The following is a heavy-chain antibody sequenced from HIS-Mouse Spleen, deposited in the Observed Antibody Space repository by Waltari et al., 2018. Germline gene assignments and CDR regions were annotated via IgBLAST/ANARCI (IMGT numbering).Heavy chain of an antibody. Sequence: QVQLVESGGGVVQPGRSLRLSCAASGFTFGSYAMHWVRQAPGKGREWVAVISYDGSNTYYADSVKGRFTISRDNSKNTLYLQMNSLRAEDTAVYYCARDRGLDYWGQGTLVTVSS. J-gene: IGHJ4*02. CDR1: GFTFGSYA. V-gene: IGHV3-30-3*01. CDR3: ARDRGLDY. CDR2: ISYDGSNT.